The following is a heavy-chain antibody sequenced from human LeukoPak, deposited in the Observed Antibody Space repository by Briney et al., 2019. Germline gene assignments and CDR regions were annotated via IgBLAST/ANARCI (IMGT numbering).Heavy chain of an antibody. V-gene: IGHV3-23*01. CDR2: ISGSGGST. CDR1: RFTFSNYA. Sequence: PGGSLRLSCAASRFTFSNYAMSWVRQAPGKGLEWVSTISGSGGSTYYADSVKGRFTISRDNSKNTLHLQMNSLRAEDTAVYYCAKGVFFVVSGFSRECYFASWGGGPWVPASS. J-gene: IGHJ4*02. D-gene: IGHD3-22*01. CDR3: AKGVFFVVSGFSRECYFAS.